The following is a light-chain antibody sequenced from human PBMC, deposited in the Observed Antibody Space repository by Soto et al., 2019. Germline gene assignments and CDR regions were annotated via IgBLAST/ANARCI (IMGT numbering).Light chain of an antibody. Sequence: EIEMTKSPATLSVSPGERATLSCRASQSVSSNLAWYQRKPGQAPRLLIFGSSTRATGISARFSGSGSGTEFTLTISSLQSEDFAVYYCQQYDNWPLTFGQGTKVDIK. CDR3: QQYDNWPLT. CDR1: QSVSSN. J-gene: IGKJ1*01. CDR2: GSS. V-gene: IGKV3-15*01.